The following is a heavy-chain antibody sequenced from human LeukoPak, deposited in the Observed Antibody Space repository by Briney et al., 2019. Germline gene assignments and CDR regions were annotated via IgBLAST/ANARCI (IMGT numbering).Heavy chain of an antibody. J-gene: IGHJ4*02. CDR3: AAGTGYSDFDY. V-gene: IGHV3-15*01. Sequence: GGSLRLSCAASGFTFSSYWMSWVRQAPGKGLEWVGRIKSKTQGGTTYYAAPVKGRFAISRDDSKNTLFLQMNSLKSEDTAVYYCAAGTGYSDFDYWGQGTLVTVSS. D-gene: IGHD3-9*01. CDR1: GFTFSSYW. CDR2: IKSKTQGGTT.